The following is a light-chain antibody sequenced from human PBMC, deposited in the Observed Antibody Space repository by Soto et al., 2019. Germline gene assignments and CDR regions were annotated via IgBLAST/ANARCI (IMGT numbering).Light chain of an antibody. CDR2: EVS. V-gene: IGLV2-23*02. CDR3: CSYAGSSTSV. Sequence: QSALTQPASVSGAPGQSITISCTGASSDVGSYNLVSWYQQHPGKAPKLMIYEVSKRPSGVSNRFSGSKSGNTASLTNSGLQAEDEADYHCCSYAGSSTSVFGGGTKLTVL. J-gene: IGLJ3*02. CDR1: SSDVGSYNL.